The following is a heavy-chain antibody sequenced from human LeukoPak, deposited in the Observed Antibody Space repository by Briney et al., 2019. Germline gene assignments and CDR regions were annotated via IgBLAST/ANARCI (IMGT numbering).Heavy chain of an antibody. CDR3: AKDLQVDVVVVAAMGGGGY. CDR1: GFTFSSYA. D-gene: IGHD2-15*01. J-gene: IGHJ4*02. CDR2: ITGSGSST. Sequence: GGSLRLSCAASGFTFSSYAMSWVRQAPGKGLEWVSTITGSGSSTYYADSVKGRFTISRDNSKSTLYLQMNSLRAEDTAVYYCAKDLQVDVVVVAAMGGGGYWGQGTLVSVSS. V-gene: IGHV3-23*01.